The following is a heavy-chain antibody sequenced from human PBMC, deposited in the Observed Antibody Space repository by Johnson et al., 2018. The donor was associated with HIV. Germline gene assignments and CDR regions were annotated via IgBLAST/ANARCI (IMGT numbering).Heavy chain of an antibody. CDR1: GFTFSSYA. V-gene: IGHV3-30*04. Sequence: QMLLVESGGGVVQPGRSLRLSCAASGFTFSSYAMHWVRQAPGKGLEWVAVISYDGSNKYYADSVKGRFTISRDNSKKTLYLQMNSLRAEDTAVYYCARAPNYYYDSSGYGGAFDIWGQGTMVTVSS. D-gene: IGHD3-22*01. J-gene: IGHJ3*02. CDR3: ARAPNYYYDSSGYGGAFDI. CDR2: ISYDGSNK.